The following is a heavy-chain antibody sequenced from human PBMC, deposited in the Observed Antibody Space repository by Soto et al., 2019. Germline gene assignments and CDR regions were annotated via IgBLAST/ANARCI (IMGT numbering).Heavy chain of an antibody. CDR2: ISYDGSNK. Sequence: PGGSLRLSCAASGFTFSSYAMHWVRQAPGKGLEWVAVISYDGSNKYYADSVKGRFTISRDNSKNTLYLQMNSLRAEDTAVYYCARDHSSSSSLVYYFDYWGQGTLVTVSS. V-gene: IGHV3-30-3*01. CDR1: GFTFSSYA. J-gene: IGHJ4*02. D-gene: IGHD6-6*01. CDR3: ARDHSSSSSLVYYFDY.